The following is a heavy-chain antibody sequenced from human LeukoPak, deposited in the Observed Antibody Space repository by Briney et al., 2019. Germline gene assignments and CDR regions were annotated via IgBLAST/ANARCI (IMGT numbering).Heavy chain of an antibody. J-gene: IGHJ5*02. V-gene: IGHV3-73*01. CDR2: IRSKANSFAT. Sequence: GGSLRLSCAASGFTFSGSAMHWVRQASGKGLEWVGRIRSKANSFATAYGASVKGRFTISRDNSKNTLYLQMNSLRAEDTAVYYCARDSYGSGKIHNWFEPWGQGTLVTVSS. CDR1: GFTFSGSA. D-gene: IGHD3-10*01. CDR3: ARDSYGSGKIHNWFEP.